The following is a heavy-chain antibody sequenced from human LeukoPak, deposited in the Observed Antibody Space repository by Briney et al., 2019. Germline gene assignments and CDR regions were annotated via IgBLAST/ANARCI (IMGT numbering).Heavy chain of an antibody. D-gene: IGHD6-19*01. Sequence: GGSLRLSCAASGFSFSSYAMFWVRQAPGKGLEWVAVISLDGSREYYADSVKGRFTISRDNSKNTLYLQMNSLRADDTAVYYCASGRYSSGWPNYYLDYWGQGTLVTVSS. CDR3: ASGRYSSGWPNYYLDY. J-gene: IGHJ4*02. V-gene: IGHV3-30-3*01. CDR1: GFSFSSYA. CDR2: ISLDGSRE.